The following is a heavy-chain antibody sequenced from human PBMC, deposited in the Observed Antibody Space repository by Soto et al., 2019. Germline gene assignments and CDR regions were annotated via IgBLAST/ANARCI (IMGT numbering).Heavy chain of an antibody. D-gene: IGHD3-22*01. CDR2: INPNSGGT. J-gene: IGHJ4*02. CDR1: GYTFTGYY. CDR3: ARAAYYYDSSGYYTQFDY. V-gene: IGHV1-2*04. Sequence: QVQLVQSGAEVKKPGASVKVSCKASGYTFTGYYMHWVRQAPGQGLEWMGWINPNSGGTNYAQKFQGWVTMTRDTSISTAYMELSRLRSDDTAVYYCARAAYYYDSSGYYTQFDYWGQGTLVTVSS.